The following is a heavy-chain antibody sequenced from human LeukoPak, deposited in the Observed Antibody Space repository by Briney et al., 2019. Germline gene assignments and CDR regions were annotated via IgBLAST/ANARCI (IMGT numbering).Heavy chain of an antibody. D-gene: IGHD6-13*01. CDR3: ARGAAAAGTGAFDI. V-gene: IGHV3-13*04. CDR1: GFTFSSYD. CDR2: IGTAGDT. J-gene: IGHJ3*02. Sequence: GGSLRLSCAASGFTFSSYDMHWVRQATGQGLEWVSAIGTAGDTYYPGSVKGRFTISRENAKNSLYLQMNSLRAGDTAVYYCARGAAAAGTGAFDIWGQGTMVTVSS.